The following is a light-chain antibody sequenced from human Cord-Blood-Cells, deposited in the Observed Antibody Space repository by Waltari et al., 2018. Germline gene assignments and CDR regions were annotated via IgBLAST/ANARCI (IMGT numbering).Light chain of an antibody. CDR2: RAS. CDR3: QQYNSYSCT. J-gene: IGKJ1*01. V-gene: IGKV1-5*03. Sequence: DIQMTQSPSTLSASVGDRVTINCRARQSISSWLACDQQKPGKAPKPLIYRASSLESGSPSRFSGSGSGTDFTLTISSLQPDDFATYYCQQYNSYSCTFGQGTKVEIK. CDR1: QSISSW.